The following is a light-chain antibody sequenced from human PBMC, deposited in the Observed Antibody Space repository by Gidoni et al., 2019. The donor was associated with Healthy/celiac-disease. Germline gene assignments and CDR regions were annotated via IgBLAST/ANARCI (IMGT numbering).Light chain of an antibody. CDR1: QSISSW. CDR3: QRYNSYSPWT. Sequence: DIEMTQSPSTRSASVGDSVTITCRASQSISSWLAWYQQKPGKATKLLIYKASSLESGVPSRFSGSGTGTGFTLTISSRQPDDFATDYCQRYNSYSPWTFGQGTKVEIK. CDR2: KAS. V-gene: IGKV1-5*03. J-gene: IGKJ1*01.